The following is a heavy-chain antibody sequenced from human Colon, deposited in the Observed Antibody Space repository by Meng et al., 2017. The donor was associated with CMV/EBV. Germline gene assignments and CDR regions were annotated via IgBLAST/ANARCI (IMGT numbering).Heavy chain of an antibody. J-gene: IGHJ4*02. Sequence: SLKISCAASGFTFNDYAMHWVRQAPGKGLEWVSSIDWNGGSISYSDSVRGRFTISRDHAKSSLYLQMSSLMPDDTALYYCERGTEPGAPYTLVQGYFDFWGQGTLVTVSS. CDR3: ERGTEPGAPYTLVQGYFDF. CDR1: GFTFNDYA. D-gene: IGHD3/OR15-3a*01. V-gene: IGHV3-9*01. CDR2: IDWNGGSI.